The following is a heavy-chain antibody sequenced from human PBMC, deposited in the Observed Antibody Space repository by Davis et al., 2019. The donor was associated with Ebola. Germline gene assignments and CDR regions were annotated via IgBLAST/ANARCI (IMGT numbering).Heavy chain of an antibody. D-gene: IGHD2-21*02. Sequence: GESLKISCKGSGYSFTNYWIDWVRQMPGKGLEWMGIIYTGDSDTRYSPSFRGQVTISADKSTKTAFLQWSSLKASDTAMYYCAVTCGGDCYTFDYWGQGTLVTVSS. CDR2: IYTGDSDT. CDR3: AVTCGGDCYTFDY. V-gene: IGHV5-51*01. CDR1: GYSFTNYW. J-gene: IGHJ4*02.